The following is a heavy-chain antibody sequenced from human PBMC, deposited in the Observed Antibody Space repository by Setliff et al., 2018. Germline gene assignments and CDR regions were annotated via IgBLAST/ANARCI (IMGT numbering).Heavy chain of an antibody. D-gene: IGHD3-3*01. Sequence: SETLSLTCSVSGDPIDSYYWSWVRQSAGRGLEWIGRIYGGGATKYTPSLKGRVSISVDTAENQVSLKVNSVTAADTGVYYCARLNFWSGFWYFTLWGQGTPVTVSS. CDR1: GDPIDSYY. V-gene: IGHV4-4*07. J-gene: IGHJ4*02. CDR3: ARLNFWSGFWYFTL. CDR2: IYGGGAT.